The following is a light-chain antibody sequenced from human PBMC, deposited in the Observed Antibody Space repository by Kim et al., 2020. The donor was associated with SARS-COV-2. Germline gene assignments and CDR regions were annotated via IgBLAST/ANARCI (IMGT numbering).Light chain of an antibody. CDR1: SSDIGGYKS. Sequence: QSALTQPASVSGSPGQSITISCIGSSSDIGGYKSVSWYQQHPGKPPKLMISDVTKRPSGVSNRFSGSKYGNTASLTISGLQADDEADYYCSSYTAASTWVFGGGTKVTVL. CDR2: DVT. J-gene: IGLJ2*01. V-gene: IGLV2-14*03. CDR3: SSYTAASTWV.